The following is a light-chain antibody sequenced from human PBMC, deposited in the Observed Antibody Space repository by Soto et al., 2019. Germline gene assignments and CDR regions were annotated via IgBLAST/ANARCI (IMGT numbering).Light chain of an antibody. J-gene: IGLJ2*01. Sequence: QSALTQPASVSGSPGQSITISCAGTSSDLGAYNYISWYQQHPGKAPKLMIYDVSARPSGVSNRFSGSKSGNTASLTISGLQAEDEADYYCSSYTTTNTLVVFGGGTKLTVL. CDR1: SSDLGAYNY. V-gene: IGLV2-14*01. CDR3: SSYTTTNTLVV. CDR2: DVS.